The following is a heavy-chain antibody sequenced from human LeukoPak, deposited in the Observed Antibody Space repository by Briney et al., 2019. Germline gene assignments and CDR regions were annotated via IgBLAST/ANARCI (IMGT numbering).Heavy chain of an antibody. CDR2: ISGSGGST. Sequence: GGSLRLSCAASGFTFSSYAMSWVRQAPGKGLEWVSAISGSGGSTYYADSVKGRFTISRDNSKNTLYLQMSSLRVEDTAVYYCAKDRSSSWYFDYWGQGTLVTVSS. CDR1: GFTFSSYA. J-gene: IGHJ4*02. D-gene: IGHD6-13*01. CDR3: AKDRSSSWYFDY. V-gene: IGHV3-23*01.